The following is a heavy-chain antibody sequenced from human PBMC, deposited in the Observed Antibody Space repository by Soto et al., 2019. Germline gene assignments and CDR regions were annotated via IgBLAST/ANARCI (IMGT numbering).Heavy chain of an antibody. CDR3: ARARNYGTNGVCFTEDAFDI. Sequence: SETLSLTCTVSGGSIITSTYYWGWIRQPPGKGLEWIGNIYYSGTTYYNPSLKSRVTISVDTSKNQFSLNLSSVTAADTAVYYCARARNYGTNGVCFTEDAFDIWGQGTMVTVS. J-gene: IGHJ3*02. CDR2: IYYSGTT. CDR1: GGSIITSTYY. D-gene: IGHD2-8*01. V-gene: IGHV4-39*01.